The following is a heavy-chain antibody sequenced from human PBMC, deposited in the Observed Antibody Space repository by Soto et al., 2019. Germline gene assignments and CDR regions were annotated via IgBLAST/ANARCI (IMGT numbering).Heavy chain of an antibody. CDR2: IYYSGST. CDR1: VGSISSYY. CDR3: ARDRLRNWFDP. Sequence: LSLTFTVSVGSISSYYWSWIRQPPGKGLEWIGYIYYSGSTNYNPSLKSRVTISVDTSKNQFSLKLSSVTAADTAVYYCARDRLRNWFDPWGQGTLVTVSS. J-gene: IGHJ5*02. V-gene: IGHV4-59*01.